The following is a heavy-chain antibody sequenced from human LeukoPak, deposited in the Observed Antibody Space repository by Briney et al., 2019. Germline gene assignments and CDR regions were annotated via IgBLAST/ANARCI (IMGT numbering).Heavy chain of an antibody. J-gene: IGHJ4*02. CDR2: IYYTGST. V-gene: IGHV4-39*01. CDR3: ARLGIKYDYVWGSYRSIPYYFDY. D-gene: IGHD3-16*02. CDR1: GGSISSSSYY. Sequence: SETLSLTCTVSGGSISSSSYYWGWIRQPPGKGLEWIATIYYTGSTYYNPSLKSRVTISIDTSKNQFSLKLSSVPAADTAVYYCARLGIKYDYVWGSYRSIPYYFDYWGQGTLVTVSS.